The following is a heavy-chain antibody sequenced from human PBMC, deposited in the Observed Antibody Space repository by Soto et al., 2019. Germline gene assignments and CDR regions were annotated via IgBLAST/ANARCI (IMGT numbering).Heavy chain of an antibody. V-gene: IGHV3-11*01. CDR1: GFTFSSYD. D-gene: IGHD2-2*01. CDR3: ARVPDR. CDR2: ISSSGTII. J-gene: IGHJ5*02. Sequence: PGGSLRLSCAASGFTFSSYDISWIRQAPGKGLEWVSYISSSGTIIYHADSVKGRFTISRDNAKNSLFLQMNSLRAEDTAVYYCARVPDRWGQGTLVTVSS.